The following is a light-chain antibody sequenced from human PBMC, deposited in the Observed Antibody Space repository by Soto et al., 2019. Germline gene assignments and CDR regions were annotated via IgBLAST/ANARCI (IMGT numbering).Light chain of an antibody. CDR1: SSNIGSNT. J-gene: IGLJ1*01. CDR2: SNN. V-gene: IGLV1-44*01. Sequence: QSVLTQPPSASGTPGQRVTISCSGSSSNIGSNTVSWYHQVPGTAPKLLIYSNNQRPSGVPDRFSGSKSGTSASLAISGLQSEDEADYYCAAWDDSLTGSDVFGTGTKLTVL. CDR3: AAWDDSLTGSDV.